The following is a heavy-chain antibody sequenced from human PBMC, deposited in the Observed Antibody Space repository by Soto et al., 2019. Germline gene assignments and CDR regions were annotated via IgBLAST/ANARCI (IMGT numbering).Heavy chain of an antibody. CDR1: GFTFRSYS. CDR2: ISSSSGTI. CDR3: ASCYYDSSGYYAIDY. J-gene: IGHJ4*02. Sequence: ESGGGLVQPGGSLRLSCAASGFTFRSYSMNWVRQAPGKGLEWVSYISSSSGTIYYADSVKDRFTISRDNAKNSLYLQMNSLRDEDTAVYYCASCYYDSSGYYAIDYWGQGTLVSVSS. V-gene: IGHV3-48*02. D-gene: IGHD3-22*01.